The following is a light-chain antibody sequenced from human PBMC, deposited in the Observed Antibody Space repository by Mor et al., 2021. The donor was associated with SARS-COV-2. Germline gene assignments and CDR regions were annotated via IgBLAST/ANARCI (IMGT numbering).Light chain of an antibody. V-gene: IGKV4-1*01. Sequence: QSLLYRSNNNNYLAWYQQKPGQPPKLLIYWASTRESGVPDRFSGGGSGTDFTLTISNLQADDAAVYYCQQYYRSRRT. CDR3: QQYYRSRRT. J-gene: IGKJ1*01. CDR1: QSLLYRSNNNNY. CDR2: WAS.